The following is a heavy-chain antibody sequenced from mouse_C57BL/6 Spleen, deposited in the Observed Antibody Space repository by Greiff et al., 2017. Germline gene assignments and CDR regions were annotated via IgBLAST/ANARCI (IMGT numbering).Heavy chain of an antibody. D-gene: IGHD4-1*01. CDR1: DYEFPSPD. CDR2: INSDGGST. Sequence: EVQRVESGGGLVQPGESLKFSCESTDYEFPSPDMSWVRQTPEQRLELVAAINSDGGSTYYPDTMERRFLISIDKTKKTLYLQMSSLRSDDTAFYYCASVGSNWACAYWGQGTLVTVSA. J-gene: IGHJ3*01. CDR3: ASVGSNWACAY. V-gene: IGHV5-2*01.